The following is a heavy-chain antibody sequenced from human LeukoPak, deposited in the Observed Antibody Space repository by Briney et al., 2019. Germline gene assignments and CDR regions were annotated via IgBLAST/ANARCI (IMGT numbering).Heavy chain of an antibody. CDR1: GGSFRGYF. D-gene: IGHD6-19*01. CDR2: INHSGST. J-gene: IGHJ5*02. CDR3: ASRPWLSHRP. Sequence: KTSETLSLTCAVYGGSFRGYFWSWIRQPPGKGLEWIGEINHSGSTDYNPSLKSRVTISVDTSNNQFSLKLSSVTAADTAIYYCASRPWLSHRPWGQGTLVTVSS. V-gene: IGHV4-34*01.